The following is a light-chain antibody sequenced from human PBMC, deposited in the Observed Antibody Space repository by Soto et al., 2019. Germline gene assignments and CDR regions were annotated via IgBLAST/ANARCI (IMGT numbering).Light chain of an antibody. CDR3: CSYAGSYTFDVV. CDR1: SSDVGGYNY. Sequence: QSALTQPRSVSGSPGQSVTISCTGTSSDVGGYNYVSWYQQHPGKAPKLMIYDVSKRPSGVPDRFSGSKSGNTASLIISGLQAEDEADYYCCSYAGSYTFDVVFGGGTKLTVL. J-gene: IGLJ2*01. CDR2: DVS. V-gene: IGLV2-11*01.